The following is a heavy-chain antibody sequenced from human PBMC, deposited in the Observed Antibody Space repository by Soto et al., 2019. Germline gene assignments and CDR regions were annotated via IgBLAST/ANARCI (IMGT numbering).Heavy chain of an antibody. J-gene: IGHJ4*02. CDR2: ISGSGGST. V-gene: IGHV3-23*01. CDR1: GFTFNNYP. CDR3: AKGALGSSSWYDFDY. Sequence: GGSLRLSCAASGFTFNNYPMNWVRQAPGKGLEWVSSISGSGGSTYYADSVKGRFTISRDNSKNTLYLQMNSLRAEDTAVYYCAKGALGSSSWYDFDYWGQGTLVTVSS. D-gene: IGHD6-13*01.